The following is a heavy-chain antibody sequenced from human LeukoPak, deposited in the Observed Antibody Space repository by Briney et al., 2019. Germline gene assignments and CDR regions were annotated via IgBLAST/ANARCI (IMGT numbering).Heavy chain of an antibody. Sequence: ASVKVSCKASGYTFTSYGISWVRQAPGQGLEWMGSISAYNGNTNYAQKLQGRVTMTTDTSTSTAYMELRSLRSDDTAVYYCAGGNYYGSGSYGNWFDPWGQGTLVTVSS. CDR1: GYTFTSYG. V-gene: IGHV1-18*01. CDR2: ISAYNGNT. J-gene: IGHJ5*02. D-gene: IGHD3-10*01. CDR3: AGGNYYGSGSYGNWFDP.